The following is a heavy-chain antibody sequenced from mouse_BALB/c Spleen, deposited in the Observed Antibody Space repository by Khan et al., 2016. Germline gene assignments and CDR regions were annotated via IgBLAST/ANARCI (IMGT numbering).Heavy chain of an antibody. D-gene: IGHD1-1*01. CDR2: INPDSYTI. CDR3: ARAGYYGYVAY. Sequence: EVKLLESGGGLVHPGGSLKLSCAASGFEFSRYWMRWVRQAPGKGLEWIGEINPDSYTINYTPSLKDKFIITRDNAKNPPYLQMSKVRSEDTALCYCARAGYYGYVAYWGQGTLVTVYA. CDR1: GFEFSRYW. V-gene: IGHV4-1*02. J-gene: IGHJ3*01.